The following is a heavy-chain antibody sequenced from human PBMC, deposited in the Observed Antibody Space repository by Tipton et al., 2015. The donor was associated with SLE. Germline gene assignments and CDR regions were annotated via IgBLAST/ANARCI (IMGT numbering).Heavy chain of an antibody. CDR1: GGSISSSSYY. V-gene: IGHV4-39*07. D-gene: IGHD6-13*01. CDR3: ARGGGYVAILNDGNFDL. J-gene: IGHJ2*01. CDR2: IYYSGST. Sequence: TLSLTCTVSGGSISSSSYYWGWIRQPPGKGLEWIGSIYYSGSTYYNPSLKSRVTISVDTSKNQFSLKLSSVTAADTAVYYCARGGGYVAILNDGNFDLWGRGTLVTVSS.